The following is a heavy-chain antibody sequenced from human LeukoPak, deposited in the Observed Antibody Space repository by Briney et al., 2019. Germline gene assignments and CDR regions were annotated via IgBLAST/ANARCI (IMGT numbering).Heavy chain of an antibody. D-gene: IGHD6-13*01. Sequence: PGGSLRLSCAASGFTFSGYAMSWVRQAPGKGLEYVSLISGSGGSTYYADSVKGRFTISRDNSKNTLYLQMNSLRVEDTAVYYCAKGRGAGAAGESYFDYWGQGTLVTVSS. CDR3: AKGRGAGAAGESYFDY. CDR2: ISGSGGST. J-gene: IGHJ4*02. CDR1: GFTFSGYA. V-gene: IGHV3-23*01.